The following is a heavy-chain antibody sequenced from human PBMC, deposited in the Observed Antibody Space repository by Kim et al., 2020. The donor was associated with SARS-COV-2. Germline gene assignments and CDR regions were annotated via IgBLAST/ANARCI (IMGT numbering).Heavy chain of an antibody. CDR2: INTGNGNT. Sequence: ASVKVSCKPSGYTFTSYAMHWVRQAPGQRLEWMGWINTGNGNTKYSQKFQGRVTITRDTSASTAYMELRSLRSEDSAVYYCARAFYGSGSPPAYWGQGTLVTVSS. V-gene: IGHV1-3*04. J-gene: IGHJ4*02. D-gene: IGHD3-10*01. CDR1: GYTFTSYA. CDR3: ARAFYGSGSPPAY.